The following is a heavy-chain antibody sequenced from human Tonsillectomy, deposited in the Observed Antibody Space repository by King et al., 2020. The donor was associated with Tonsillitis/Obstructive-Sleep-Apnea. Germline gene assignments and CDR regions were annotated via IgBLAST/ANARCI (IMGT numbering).Heavy chain of an antibody. CDR2: INHSGNT. Sequence: VQLQQWGAGLLKPSETLSLTCAVFVGSFSGYYWSWIRQPPGKGLEWIGEINHSGNTNYNPSLKRRVTISVDTSKNQFSLKLSSVTAADTAVYYCARGAEGNWNLDYWGQGTLVTVSS. CDR3: ARGAEGNWNLDY. D-gene: IGHD1-20*01. V-gene: IGHV4-34*01. CDR1: VGSFSGYY. J-gene: IGHJ4*02.